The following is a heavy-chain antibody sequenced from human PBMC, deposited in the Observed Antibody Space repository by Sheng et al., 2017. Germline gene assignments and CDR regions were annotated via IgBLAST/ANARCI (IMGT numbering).Heavy chain of an antibody. Sequence: EVQVLESGGGLVQPGGSLRLSCAGSGFSSSSYVMRWVRQAPGKGLEWVSTISGSGGSTYYADSVKGRFTISRDNSKNTLYLQMNSLRVEDTALYYCARGNYWGQGILVTVSS. CDR3: ARGNY. CDR2: ISGSGGST. V-gene: IGHV3-23*01. CDR1: GFSSSSYV. J-gene: IGHJ4*02.